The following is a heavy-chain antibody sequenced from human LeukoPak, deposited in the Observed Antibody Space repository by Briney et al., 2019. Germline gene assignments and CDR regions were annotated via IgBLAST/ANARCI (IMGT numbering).Heavy chain of an antibody. CDR2: IIPIFGTA. D-gene: IGHD5-12*01. J-gene: IGHJ5*02. CDR1: GGTFSSYA. Sequence: ASVKVSCKASGGTFSSYAISWVRQTPGLGLEWVGGIIPIFGTANYAQKFQGRVTITADEPTSTAYMELSSLRSEDTAVYYCARYSGYEGNWFDPWGQGTLVTVSS. V-gene: IGHV1-69*13. CDR3: ARYSGYEGNWFDP.